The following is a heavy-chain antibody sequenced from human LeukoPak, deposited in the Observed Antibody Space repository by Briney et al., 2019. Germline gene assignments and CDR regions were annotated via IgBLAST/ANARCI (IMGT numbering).Heavy chain of an antibody. J-gene: IGHJ4*02. D-gene: IGHD6-6*01. CDR2: IYTSGST. V-gene: IGHV4-61*02. CDR1: GGSISSGSYY. CDR3: ARGSSSSRD. Sequence: SQTLSLTCTVSGGSISSGSYYWSWIRQPAGKGLEWIGRIYTSGSTNYNPSLKSRVTISVDTSKNQFSLKLSSVTAADTAVYYCARGSSSSRDWGQGTLVTVSS.